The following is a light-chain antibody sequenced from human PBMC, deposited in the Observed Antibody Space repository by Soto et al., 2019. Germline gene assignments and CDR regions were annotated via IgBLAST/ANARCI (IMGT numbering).Light chain of an antibody. V-gene: IGKV1-39*01. CDR2: GAS. J-gene: IGKJ3*01. CDR1: QYIRSY. CDR3: QQSYTYPRT. Sequence: DIQMTQSPSSLSASVGDRVTITCRASQYIRSYLNWYQQKPGKAPNLLIYGASSLQSGVPSRFSGSGSGTDFTLTISSLQPEDFATYYCQQSYTYPRTFGPGTKVDFK.